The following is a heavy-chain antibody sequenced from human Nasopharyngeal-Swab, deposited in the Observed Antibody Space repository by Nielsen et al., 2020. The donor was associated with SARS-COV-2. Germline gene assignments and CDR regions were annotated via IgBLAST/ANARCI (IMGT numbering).Heavy chain of an antibody. D-gene: IGHD4-23*01. CDR1: GFTFSSYW. J-gene: IGHJ4*02. CDR2: ISPSDGSST. Sequence: GESLKISCAASGFTFSSYWMHWVRQAPGKGLRDLSYISPSDGSSTNYADSVKGRFTIARDNAKNTLYLQMNTLRAEDTAVYYCTRDSGGKYGYWGQGSLVTVSS. CDR3: TRDSGGKYGY. V-gene: IGHV3-74*01.